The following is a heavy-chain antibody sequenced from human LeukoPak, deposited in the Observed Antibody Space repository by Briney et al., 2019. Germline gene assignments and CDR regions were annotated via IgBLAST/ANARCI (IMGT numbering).Heavy chain of an antibody. J-gene: IGHJ4*02. D-gene: IGHD3-10*01. Sequence: SETLSLTCAVYGGPFSGYYWSWIRQPPGKGLEWIGEINHSGSTNYNPSLKSRVTMSVDTSKNQFSLKLSSVTAADTAVYYCARDTTELLPDYWGQGTLVTVSS. CDR2: INHSGST. V-gene: IGHV4-34*01. CDR3: ARDTTELLPDY. CDR1: GGPFSGYY.